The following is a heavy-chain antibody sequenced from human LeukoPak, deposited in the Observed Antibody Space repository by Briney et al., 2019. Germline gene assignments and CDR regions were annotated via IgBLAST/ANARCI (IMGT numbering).Heavy chain of an antibody. CDR3: ARHISPNSAYFDYYYGMDV. D-gene: IGHD2-21*01. Sequence: GSLRLSCAASGFNFSSHWMSWVRQAPGKGLEWIGSVYYTGSTYYGPSLKSRVAMSVDTSKNQFSLRLNSVAAADTAVYYCARHISPNSAYFDYYYGMDVWGQGTTVTVSS. CDR1: GFNFSSHW. J-gene: IGHJ6*02. V-gene: IGHV4-39*01. CDR2: VYYTGST.